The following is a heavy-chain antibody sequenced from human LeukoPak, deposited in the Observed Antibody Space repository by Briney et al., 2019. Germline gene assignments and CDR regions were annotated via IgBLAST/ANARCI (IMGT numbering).Heavy chain of an antibody. CDR1: GFTFSTYG. V-gene: IGHV3-23*01. D-gene: IGHD3-10*01. CDR3: AKSWSAGWFGEFVPKFDY. CDR2: ITPGGGNT. Sequence: GGSLRLSCAASGFTFSTYGMSWVRQAPGKGLERVSPITPGGGNTYYADSVKGRFTISRDNSKNTLYLQMNSLRAEDTAVYYCAKSWSAGWFGEFVPKFDYWGQGTLVTVSS. J-gene: IGHJ4*02.